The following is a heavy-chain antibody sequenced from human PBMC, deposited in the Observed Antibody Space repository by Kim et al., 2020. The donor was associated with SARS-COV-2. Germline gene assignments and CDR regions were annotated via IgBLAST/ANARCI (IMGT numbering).Heavy chain of an antibody. CDR3: ARYITGTTFVDS. J-gene: IGHJ4*02. D-gene: IGHD1-7*01. V-gene: IGHV4-59*10. Sequence: NYSPSVKRRVTMPRATSKNQFSLKLSSVTAADTAVSYCARYITGTTFVDSWGQGTLVTVSS.